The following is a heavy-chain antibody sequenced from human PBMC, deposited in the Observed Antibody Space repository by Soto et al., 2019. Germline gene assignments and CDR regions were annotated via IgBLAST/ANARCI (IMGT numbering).Heavy chain of an antibody. Sequence: SETLSLTCAVSGGSISSGGYSWSWIRQPPGKGLEWIGYIYHSGSTYYNPSLKSRVTISVDRSKNQFSLKLSSVTAAVPAVYSCAKAGGNGSSPFDSGGQGTLVTDS. V-gene: IGHV4-30-2*01. CDR3: AKAGGNGSSPFDS. J-gene: IGHJ4*02. CDR2: IYHSGST. D-gene: IGHD6-13*01. CDR1: GGSISSGGYS.